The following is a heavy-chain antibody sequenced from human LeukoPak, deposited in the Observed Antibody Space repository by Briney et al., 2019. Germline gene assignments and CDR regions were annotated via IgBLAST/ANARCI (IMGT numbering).Heavy chain of an antibody. CDR3: AKEAYCSGGSCYAYLDY. CDR1: GFTFSSYA. D-gene: IGHD2-15*01. Sequence: GGSLRLSCAAPGFTFSSYAMNWVRQAPGKGLEWVPAISGSGGSTYYADSVKGRFTISRDNSKNTLYLQMNSLRAEDTAVYYCAKEAYCSGGSCYAYLDYWGQGTLVTVSS. J-gene: IGHJ4*02. V-gene: IGHV3-23*01. CDR2: ISGSGGST.